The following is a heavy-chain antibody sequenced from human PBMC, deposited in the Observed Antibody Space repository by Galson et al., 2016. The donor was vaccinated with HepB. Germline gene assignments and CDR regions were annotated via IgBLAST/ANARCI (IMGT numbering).Heavy chain of an antibody. J-gene: IGHJ4*02. CDR3: ASPGESCSSTSCFAVARY. D-gene: IGHD2-2*01. V-gene: IGHV3-11*01. CDR1: GFTFSDSY. CDR2: ITHNADTK. Sequence: SLRLSCAASGFTFSDSYMSWIRQTPGKGLEWISYITHNADTKYYADSVKGRFTISRDNAKMSLYLEMNSLRAADTAVYYCASPGESCSSTSCFAVARYWGQGTPVSVSS.